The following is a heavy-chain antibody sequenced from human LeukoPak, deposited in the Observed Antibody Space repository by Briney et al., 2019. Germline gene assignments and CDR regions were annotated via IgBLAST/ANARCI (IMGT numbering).Heavy chain of an antibody. D-gene: IGHD3-10*01. CDR3: ARAGPMVGGIIISHGFDI. Sequence: SETLSLTCTVSGGSISSYYWTWIRQPPGKGLEWIGYIYYSGSTNYNPSLKSRVTISVDTSKNQFSLSLSSVTAADTAVYYRARAGPMVGGIIISHGFDIWGQGTMVTVSS. CDR1: GGSISSYY. V-gene: IGHV4-59*01. J-gene: IGHJ3*02. CDR2: IYYSGST.